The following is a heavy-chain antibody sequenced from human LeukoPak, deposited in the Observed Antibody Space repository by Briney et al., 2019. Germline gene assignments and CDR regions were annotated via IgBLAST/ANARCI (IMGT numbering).Heavy chain of an antibody. Sequence: GGSLRLSCAASRLTFSNYWMSWVRQAPGKGLEWVANIKQDGSEKYYVDSVKGRFTISRDNAKNSLYLQMNSLRAEDTAVYYCARDGRRAFDIWGQGTMVTVSS. J-gene: IGHJ3*02. CDR3: ARDGRRAFDI. CDR1: RLTFSNYW. CDR2: IKQDGSEK. V-gene: IGHV3-7*01.